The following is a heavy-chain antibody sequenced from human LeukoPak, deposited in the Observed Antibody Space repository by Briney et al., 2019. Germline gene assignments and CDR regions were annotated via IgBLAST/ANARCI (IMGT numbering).Heavy chain of an antibody. Sequence: GGSLRLSCAASGFTFSSYSMNWVRQAPGKGLEWVSSISSSSSYIYYADSVKGRFTISRDNAKNSLYLQMNSLRAEDTAVYYCARDWGFDGSYYVFWGQGTLVTVSS. CDR2: ISSSSSYI. CDR1: GFTFSSYS. V-gene: IGHV3-21*01. J-gene: IGHJ4*02. CDR3: ARDWGFDGSYYVF. D-gene: IGHD1-26*01.